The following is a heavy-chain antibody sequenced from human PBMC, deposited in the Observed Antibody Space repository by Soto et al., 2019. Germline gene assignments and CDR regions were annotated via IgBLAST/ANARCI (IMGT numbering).Heavy chain of an antibody. J-gene: IGHJ4*02. V-gene: IGHV3-49*03. CDR1: GFTFGDYA. CDR3: TSTGYSSGWYGDY. CDR2: IRSKAYGGTT. Sequence: GGSLRLSCTASGFTFGDYAMSWFRQAPGKGLEWVGFIRSKAYGGTTEYAASVKGRFTISRDDSKSIAYLQMNSLKTEDTVVYYCTSTGYSSGWYGDYWGQGTLVTVPQ. D-gene: IGHD6-19*01.